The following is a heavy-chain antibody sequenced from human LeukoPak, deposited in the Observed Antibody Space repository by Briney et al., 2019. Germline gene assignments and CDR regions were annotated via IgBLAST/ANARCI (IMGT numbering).Heavy chain of an antibody. Sequence: SETLSLTCTVSGGSISSGSYYWSWIRQPAGKGLEWIGRIYTSGSTNYNPSLKSRVTISVDTSKNQFSLKLSSVTAADTAVYYCARIWGVPYSSGWPYYYYYMDVWGKGTTVTISS. V-gene: IGHV4-61*02. CDR2: IYTSGST. D-gene: IGHD6-19*01. CDR1: GGSISSGSYY. J-gene: IGHJ6*03. CDR3: ARIWGVPYSSGWPYYYYYMDV.